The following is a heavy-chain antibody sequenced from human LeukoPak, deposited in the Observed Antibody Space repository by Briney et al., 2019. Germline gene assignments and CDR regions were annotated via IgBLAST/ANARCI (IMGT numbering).Heavy chain of an antibody. Sequence: ASVKVSCKPSGYTFSSYGISWVRQAPRQGLEWMGWISAYNGNTNYAQKLQGRVTMTTDTSTSTAYMELRSLRSDDTAVYYCARWVGATTPLIPTFDYWGQGTLVTVSS. V-gene: IGHV1-18*01. CDR1: GYTFSSYG. CDR3: ARWVGATTPLIPTFDY. J-gene: IGHJ4*02. CDR2: ISAYNGNT. D-gene: IGHD1-26*01.